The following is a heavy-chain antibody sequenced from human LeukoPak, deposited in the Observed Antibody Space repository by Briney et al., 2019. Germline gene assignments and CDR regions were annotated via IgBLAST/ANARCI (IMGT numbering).Heavy chain of an antibody. CDR2: INPNSGGT. D-gene: IGHD6-13*01. CDR1: GYTFTGYY. Sequence: ASGKVSCKASGYTFTGYYMHWVRQAPGQGLEWMGRINPNSGGTNYAQKFQGRVTMTRDTSISTAYMELSRLRSDDTAVYYCARPQSSSSWYNWFDPWGQGTLVTVSS. CDR3: ARPQSSSSWYNWFDP. V-gene: IGHV1-2*06. J-gene: IGHJ5*02.